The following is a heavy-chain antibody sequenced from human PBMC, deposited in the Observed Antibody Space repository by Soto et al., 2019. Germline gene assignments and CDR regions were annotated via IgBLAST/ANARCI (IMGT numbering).Heavy chain of an antibody. CDR1: GYTFSSYA. Sequence: QVQLVESGGGEVQPGKTLRLSCAASGYTFSSYAMHWVRQAPGKGLEWVAVISYDGSNKYYADSVKGRFTISRDNSKNTLYLQMNSLRAEDTAVYYCARSWTTVTTATFDYWGQGTLVTVSS. CDR3: ARSWTTVTTATFDY. V-gene: IGHV3-30-3*01. D-gene: IGHD4-17*01. J-gene: IGHJ4*02. CDR2: ISYDGSNK.